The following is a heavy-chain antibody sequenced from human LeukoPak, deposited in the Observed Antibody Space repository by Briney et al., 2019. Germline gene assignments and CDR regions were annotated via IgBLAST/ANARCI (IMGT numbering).Heavy chain of an antibody. D-gene: IGHD5-18*01. V-gene: IGHV4-59*01. J-gene: IGHJ3*01. CDR3: ARRIEDTPFVEEAFDV. CDR1: GASISHYH. CDR2: IDKTGGT. Sequence: KPSETLSLTCSVSGASISHYHWNWIRQSAGRGLEWIAYIDKTGGTIYNPSLKCRLTTSIDTSNNQFSLKVTSVTEADTAVYYCARRIEDTPFVEEAFDVWGQGTKVTVSS.